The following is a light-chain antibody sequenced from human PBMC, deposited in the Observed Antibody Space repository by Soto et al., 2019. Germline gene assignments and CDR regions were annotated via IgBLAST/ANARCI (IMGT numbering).Light chain of an antibody. CDR3: SSYAISSSLII. CDR1: SNDVGGYNY. CDR2: EVS. V-gene: IGLV2-14*01. J-gene: IGLJ2*01. Sequence: QSVLTQPASVSGSPGQSITISCTGTSNDVGGYNYVSWYQQHPGKAPKHIIYEVSNRPSGVSNRFSGSKSGNTASLTISGLRAEDEADYYCSSYAISSSLIIFGGGTKVTVL.